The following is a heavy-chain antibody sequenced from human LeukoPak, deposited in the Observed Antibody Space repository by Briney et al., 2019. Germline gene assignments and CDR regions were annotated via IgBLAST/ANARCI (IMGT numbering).Heavy chain of an antibody. CDR3: ARDLCSSSPSFDY. CDR1: GFTFSSYC. D-gene: IGHD6-6*01. V-gene: IGHV3-21*01. J-gene: IGHJ4*02. Sequence: GGSLRLSCAASGFTFSSYCMNWVRRAPGKGLGWVSSISSSSSYLYYADSVKVRFTISRDNAKNSLYLQMNSLRAEDTAVYYCARDLCSSSPSFDYWGQGTPVTVSS. CDR2: ISSSSSYL.